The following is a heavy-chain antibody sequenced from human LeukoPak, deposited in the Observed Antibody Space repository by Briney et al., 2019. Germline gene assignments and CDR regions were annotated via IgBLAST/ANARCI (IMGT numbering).Heavy chain of an antibody. CDR3: ARLKRGYSGYHYFDY. CDR1: GYXFATYW. Sequence: GESLKISCNGSGYXFATYWISWVRQMPGKGLDWMGRIDPSDSYTNYSPSFQGHVTISADKSISTAYLQWSSLKASDTAMHYYARLKRGYSGYHYFDYWGQGTLVSVSS. D-gene: IGHD5-12*01. J-gene: IGHJ4*02. V-gene: IGHV5-10-1*01. CDR2: IDPSDSYT.